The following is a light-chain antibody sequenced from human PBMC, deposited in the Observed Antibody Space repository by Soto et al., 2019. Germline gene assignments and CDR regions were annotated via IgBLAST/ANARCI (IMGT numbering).Light chain of an antibody. CDR3: QQRDSGTRT. Sequence: IVLTQLTSILSLSPGQSVTLSCRASQSLXGLLVWFQAKPGQVPTALXDEAFKMASGIPARISGSGSGTDVTLTISSLELEDLAAYYYQQRDSGTRTFGPGTRLEIK. V-gene: IGKV3-11*01. J-gene: IGKJ5*01. CDR1: QSLXGL. CDR2: EAF.